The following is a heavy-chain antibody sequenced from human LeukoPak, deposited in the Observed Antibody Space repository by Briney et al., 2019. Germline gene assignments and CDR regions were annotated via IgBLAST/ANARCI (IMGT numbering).Heavy chain of an antibody. CDR1: GFTFSTYG. Sequence: PGRSLRLSCAASGFTFSTYGMHWVRQAPGKGLEWVAVIWYDGSNKYYTDSVQGRFTISRDNSKNTLYLQMNSLRAEDTAVYYCARELYYYYYGMDVWGQGTTVTVSS. CDR3: ARELYYYYYGMDV. J-gene: IGHJ6*02. V-gene: IGHV3-33*01. CDR2: IWYDGSNK.